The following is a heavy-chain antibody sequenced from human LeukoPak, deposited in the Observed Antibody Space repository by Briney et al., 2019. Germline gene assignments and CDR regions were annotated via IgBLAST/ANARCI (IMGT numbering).Heavy chain of an antibody. Sequence: PGGSLRLSCAASGFTFSRYGMHWVRQAPGKGLEWVAFISSDGSDKYYADSMKGRFTISRDNSKNTLYLQMTSLRGEDTAMYYCAREGTARDAFDIWGQGTMVTVSS. CDR1: GFTFSRYG. CDR2: ISSDGSDK. CDR3: AREGTARDAFDI. D-gene: IGHD2-21*02. V-gene: IGHV3-30*19. J-gene: IGHJ3*02.